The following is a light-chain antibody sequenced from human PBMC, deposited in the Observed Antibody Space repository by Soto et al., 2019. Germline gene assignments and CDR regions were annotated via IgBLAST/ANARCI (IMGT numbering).Light chain of an antibody. V-gene: IGLV2-14*03. CDR1: SSDVGAYNY. Sequence: QSALTQPASVSGAPGQSITISCTGTSSDVGAYNYVSWYQHHPGKAPKLMIYDVSNRPSGVSNRFSGSKSGNTASLTISGLQAEDAADYYCTSFTTSSTLVFGGGTKVTVL. CDR2: DVS. CDR3: TSFTTSSTLV. J-gene: IGLJ2*01.